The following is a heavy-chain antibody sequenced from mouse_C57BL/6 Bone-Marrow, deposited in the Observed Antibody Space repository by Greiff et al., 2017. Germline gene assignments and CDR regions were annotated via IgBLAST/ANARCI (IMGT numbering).Heavy chain of an antibody. J-gene: IGHJ3*01. CDR3: TRIAY. Sequence: VQLKESGAELVRPGASVKLSCTASGFNIKDDYMHWVKQRPEQGLEWIGWIDPENGDTEYASKFQGKATITVDTSSDTAYLQLSSLTSEDTAVYYCTRIAYWGQGTLVTVSA. CDR2: IDPENGDT. V-gene: IGHV14-4*01. CDR1: GFNIKDDY.